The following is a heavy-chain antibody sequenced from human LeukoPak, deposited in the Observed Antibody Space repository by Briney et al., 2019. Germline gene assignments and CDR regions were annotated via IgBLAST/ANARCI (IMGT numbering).Heavy chain of an antibody. CDR2: IIPIFGTA. CDR3: AKGGAMIVGLPFDY. Sequence: SVKVSCKASGGTFISYAISWVRQAPGQGLEWMGGIIPIFGTANYAQKFQGRVTITADKSTSTAYMELSSLRSEDTAVYYCAKGGAMIVGLPFDYWGQGTLVTVSS. CDR1: GGTFISYA. V-gene: IGHV1-69*06. D-gene: IGHD3-22*01. J-gene: IGHJ4*02.